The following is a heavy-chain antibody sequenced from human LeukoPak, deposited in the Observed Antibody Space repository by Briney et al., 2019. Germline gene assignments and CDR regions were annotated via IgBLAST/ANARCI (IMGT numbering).Heavy chain of an antibody. CDR3: ARGRVMVYYYYGMDV. V-gene: IGHV4-59*12. Sequence: SETLSLTCTVSGGSISSYYWSWIRQPPGKGLEWIGYIYYSGSTNYNPSLKSRVTISVDTSKNQFSLKLSSVTAADTAVYYCARGRVMVYYYYGMDVWGQGTTVTVSS. D-gene: IGHD3-10*01. CDR2: IYYSGST. CDR1: GGSISSYY. J-gene: IGHJ6*02.